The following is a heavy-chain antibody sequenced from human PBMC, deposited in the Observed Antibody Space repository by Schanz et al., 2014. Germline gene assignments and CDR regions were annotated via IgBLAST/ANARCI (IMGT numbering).Heavy chain of an antibody. V-gene: IGHV4-30-4*07. Sequence: QVPLQESGPRLVKPSQTLSLTCTVSGGSISSGAYSWSWIRQPPGKRPEWIGYIYSSGSTYYNPSLKSRVSMSIDTSKNQFSLKLSSVTAADTAVYYCARHSGYYYYYGMDVWGQGTTVTVSS. CDR3: ARHSGYYYYYGMDV. CDR1: GGSISSGAYS. CDR2: IYSSGST. J-gene: IGHJ6*02.